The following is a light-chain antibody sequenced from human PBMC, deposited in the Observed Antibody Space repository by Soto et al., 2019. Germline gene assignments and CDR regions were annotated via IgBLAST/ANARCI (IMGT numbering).Light chain of an antibody. CDR1: QSLLHYNGFNY. V-gene: IGKV2-28*01. Sequence: EIVMTQSPLSLPVTPGEPASISCRSSQSLLHYNGFNYLDWYLQKPGQSPQLLIYLGFNRASGVPDRFSGSGSGTDFALKISRVEAEDVGVYYCMQSLQSPRTFGQGTNLEIK. J-gene: IGKJ2*02. CDR2: LGF. CDR3: MQSLQSPRT.